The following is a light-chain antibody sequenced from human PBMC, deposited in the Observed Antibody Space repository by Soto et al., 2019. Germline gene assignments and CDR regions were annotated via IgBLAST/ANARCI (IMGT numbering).Light chain of an antibody. CDR3: GTWDSSLSEYV. CDR2: EDY. CDR1: SSNIGNSY. J-gene: IGLJ1*01. Sequence: QSVLTQPPSVSAAPGQKVTISCSGSSSNIGNSYVSWYEQLPGTAPKLLIYEDYKRLSGIPDRFSASKSGTSATLGITGLQTGDEADYFCGTWDSSLSEYVFGAGTKVTVL. V-gene: IGLV1-51*01.